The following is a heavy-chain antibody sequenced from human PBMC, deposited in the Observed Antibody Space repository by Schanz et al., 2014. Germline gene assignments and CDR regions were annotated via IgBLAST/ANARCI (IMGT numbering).Heavy chain of an antibody. CDR1: GYTFTNFF. J-gene: IGHJ4*02. CDR3: ARSNYYDNSDYYNSFDY. D-gene: IGHD3-22*01. CDR2: INPSGGGT. Sequence: QVHLVQSGAEVHKPGASLKISCKASGYTFTNFFLHWVRQAPGQGLEWMGIINPSGGGTSYALRFQDRVTVTRDTSRSTVYMELSSLRSEDTAVYYCARSNYYDNSDYYNSFDYWGQGTLVTVAS. V-gene: IGHV1-46*01.